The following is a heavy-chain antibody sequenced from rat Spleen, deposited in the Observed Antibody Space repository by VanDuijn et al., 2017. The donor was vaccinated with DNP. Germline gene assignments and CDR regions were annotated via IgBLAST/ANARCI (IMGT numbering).Heavy chain of an antibody. CDR2: ISYSGST. CDR1: GFSITSNY. Sequence: EVQLQESGPGLVKPSQSLSLTCSVTGFSITSNYWGWIRKLPGNKMAWIGHISYSGSTGYNPSLKSRISITRDTSKNQFFLQLNSVTTEDTATYYCARWYNFFDYWGQGVMVTVSS. J-gene: IGHJ2*01. D-gene: IGHD1-5*01. CDR3: ARWYNFFDY. V-gene: IGHV3-1*01.